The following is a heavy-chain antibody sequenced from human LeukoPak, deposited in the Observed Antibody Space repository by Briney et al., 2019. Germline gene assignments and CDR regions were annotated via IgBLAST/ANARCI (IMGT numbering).Heavy chain of an antibody. V-gene: IGHV3-33*01. CDR3: ARDRYSYGFEPLGY. J-gene: IGHJ4*02. D-gene: IGHD5-18*01. CDR1: GFTFSSYG. Sequence: GGSLRLSCAASGFTFSSYGMHWVRQAPGKGLEWVGVIWYDGSNKYYADSVKGRFTISRDNSKNTLSLKLNSLRAEDTAVYYCARDRYSYGFEPLGYWGQGTLVTVSS. CDR2: IWYDGSNK.